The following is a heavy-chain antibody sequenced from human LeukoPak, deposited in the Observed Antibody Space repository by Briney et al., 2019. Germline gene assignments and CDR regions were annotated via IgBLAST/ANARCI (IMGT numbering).Heavy chain of an antibody. CDR2: ISGSGDST. CDR3: AKGYWAGDLVY. Sequence: GGSLRLSCAASGFTFSNYAMSWVRQAPGKGLEWVSAISGSGDSTYFADSVKGRFTISRDNSKNTLYLQINSLRVEDTAVYYCAKGYWAGDLVYWGQGTLVTVSS. CDR1: GFTFSNYA. V-gene: IGHV3-23*01. D-gene: IGHD2-21*01. J-gene: IGHJ4*02.